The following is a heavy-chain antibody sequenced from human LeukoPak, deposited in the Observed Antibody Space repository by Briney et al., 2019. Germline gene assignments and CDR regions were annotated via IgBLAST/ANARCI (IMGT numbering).Heavy chain of an antibody. CDR1: GGSFSGYY. CDR3: ASGDCTTTSCYDDGFDI. D-gene: IGHD2-2*01. CDR2: INHSGST. J-gene: IGHJ3*02. V-gene: IGHV4-34*01. Sequence: PSETLSLTCAVYGGSFSGYYWSWIRQPPGKGLEWIGEINHSGSTNYNPSLKSRVTMSVDTSKNQFSLKLSSVTAADTAVYYCASGDCTTTSCYDDGFDIWGQGTMVTVSS.